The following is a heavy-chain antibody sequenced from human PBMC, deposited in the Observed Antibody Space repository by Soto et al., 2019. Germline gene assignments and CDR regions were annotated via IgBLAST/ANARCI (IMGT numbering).Heavy chain of an antibody. CDR2: IKSKTDGGTL. CDR3: SDLGEPDY. Sequence: EVQLVESGGGLVKAGGSVRLSCAASGFTFRNAWMSWVRQAPGKGLEWVGRIKSKTDGGTLDYAAPVKGRFTISRDDSKNMLYLQMNSLEAEDTAMYYCSDLGEPDYWGQGTLVTVSS. V-gene: IGHV3-15*01. CDR1: GFTFRNAW. J-gene: IGHJ4*02. D-gene: IGHD3-16*01.